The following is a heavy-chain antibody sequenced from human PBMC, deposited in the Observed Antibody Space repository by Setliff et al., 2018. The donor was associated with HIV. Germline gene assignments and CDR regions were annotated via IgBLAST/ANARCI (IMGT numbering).Heavy chain of an antibody. CDR3: ARVATGPESFDI. CDR1: GDSINNYY. V-gene: IGHV4-59*01. Sequence: SLTCTVSGDSINNYYWSWIRQPPGKGLEWIGYVYSTGSTNSKSSLKSRVTISVDTSKNQFSLKLSSVTAADTAVYYCARVATGPESFDIWGQGTMVTVS. CDR2: VYSTGST. J-gene: IGHJ3*02. D-gene: IGHD3-9*01.